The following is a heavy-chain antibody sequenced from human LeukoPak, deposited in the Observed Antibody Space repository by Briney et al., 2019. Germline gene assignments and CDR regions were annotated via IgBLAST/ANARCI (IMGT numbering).Heavy chain of an antibody. D-gene: IGHD1-7*01. V-gene: IGHV3-21*01. Sequence: GGSLRLSCAASGFTFSSYSMKWVRQAPGKGLEWVSSISSSSSYIYYADSVKGRFTISRDNAKNSLYLQMNSLRAEDTAVYYCARELLITGTTPSDYWGQGTLVTVSS. CDR3: ARELLITGTTPSDY. CDR2: ISSSSSYI. CDR1: GFTFSSYS. J-gene: IGHJ4*02.